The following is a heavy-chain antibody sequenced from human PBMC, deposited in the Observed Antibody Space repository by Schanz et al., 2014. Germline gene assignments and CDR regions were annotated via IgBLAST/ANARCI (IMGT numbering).Heavy chain of an antibody. CDR1: GFTFSTHA. D-gene: IGHD1-1*01. Sequence: QVQLVESGGGVVQPGRSLRLSCAASGFTFSTHAMHWVRQAPGKGLEWVALVSSDGNNDYYTDSVKGRFTISRDNAKNSLYLEMNSLRAEDTALYYCARDRRNADLDYWGQGTLVTVSS. CDR2: VSSDGNND. V-gene: IGHV3-30*03. J-gene: IGHJ4*02. CDR3: ARDRRNADLDY.